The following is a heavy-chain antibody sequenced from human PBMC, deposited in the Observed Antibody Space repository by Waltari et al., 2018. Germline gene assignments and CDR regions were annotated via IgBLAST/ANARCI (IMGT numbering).Heavy chain of an antibody. V-gene: IGHV4-34*01. Sequence: QVQLQQWGAGLLKPSETLSLTCAVYGGSFSGYYWSWIRQPPGKGLEWIGEINHSGSTNYNPSLKSRVTIAVDTSKNQFALKLSYVTAADTAVDYWARGEGDDYIWGSYRSAFDIWGQGTMVTVSS. CDR2: INHSGST. D-gene: IGHD3-16*02. CDR1: GGSFSGYY. CDR3: ARGEGDDYIWGSYRSAFDI. J-gene: IGHJ3*02.